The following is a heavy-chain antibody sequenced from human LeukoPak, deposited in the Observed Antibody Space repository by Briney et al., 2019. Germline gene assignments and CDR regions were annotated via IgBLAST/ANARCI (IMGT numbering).Heavy chain of an antibody. CDR2: IYTSGST. J-gene: IGHJ4*02. Sequence: PSETLSLTCTVSGGSISSGSYYWSWIRQPAGKGLEWIGRIYTSGSTNYNPSLKSRVTISVDASKNRFSLNLSSVTAADTAVYYCARGRWSYFNYWGQGTLVTVSS. CDR3: ARGRWSYFNY. CDR1: GGSISSGSYY. V-gene: IGHV4-61*02. D-gene: IGHD2-15*01.